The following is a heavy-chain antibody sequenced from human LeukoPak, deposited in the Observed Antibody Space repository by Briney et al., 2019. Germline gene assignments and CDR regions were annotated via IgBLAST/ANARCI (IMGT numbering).Heavy chain of an antibody. CDR1: GFTFSDYN. CDR3: ARDLRGIAAA. CDR2: ITSSSSYI. Sequence: GGSLRLSCAASGFTFSDYNMNWVRQAPGKGLEWLSSITSSSSYIYYADSVKGRFTISRDNARDSLFLQMNSPRAEDTAVYYCARDLRGIAAAWGQGTLVTVSS. J-gene: IGHJ5*02. D-gene: IGHD6-13*01. V-gene: IGHV3-21*01.